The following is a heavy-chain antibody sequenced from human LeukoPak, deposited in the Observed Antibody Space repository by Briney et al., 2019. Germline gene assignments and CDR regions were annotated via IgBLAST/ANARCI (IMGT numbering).Heavy chain of an antibody. V-gene: IGHV4-39*07. J-gene: IGHJ6*03. Sequence: SETLSLTCTVSGGSISSSNYYWGWIRQPPGKGLEWIGSIYYSGSTYYNPSLKSRVTISVDTSKNQFSLKLSSVTAADTAVYYCARVLVAAAGPFTYYYYYMDVWGKGTTVTVSS. CDR3: ARVLVAAAGPFTYYYYYMDV. D-gene: IGHD6-13*01. CDR2: IYYSGST. CDR1: GGSISSSNYY.